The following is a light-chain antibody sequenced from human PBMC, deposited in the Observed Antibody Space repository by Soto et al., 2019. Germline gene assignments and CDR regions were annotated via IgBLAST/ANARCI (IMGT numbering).Light chain of an antibody. Sequence: DIQMTQSPSSLSASVGDRVTITCRASQSISIYLNWYHQKPGQAPKLLIYTATRLQSGVPSRFTGSESGTESTLTISSLQPENSATHSTQQRYTSPPTLRQGTKV. J-gene: IGKJ1*01. CDR2: TAT. CDR1: QSISIY. V-gene: IGKV1-39*01. CDR3: QQRYTSPPT.